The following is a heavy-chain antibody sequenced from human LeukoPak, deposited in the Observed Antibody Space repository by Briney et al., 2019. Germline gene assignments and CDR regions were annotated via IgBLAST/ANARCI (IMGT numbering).Heavy chain of an antibody. D-gene: IGHD3-10*01. Sequence: GGSLRLSCAASGFTFSSYSMNWVRQAPGKGLEWVSFILFDGSNKYYADSVKGRFTISRDNSKNTLYLQMNSLRTEDTAVYYCAKDRNSKSNYYMDVWGKGTTVTVSS. CDR2: ILFDGSNK. CDR1: GFTFSSYS. J-gene: IGHJ6*03. CDR3: AKDRNSKSNYYMDV. V-gene: IGHV3-30*02.